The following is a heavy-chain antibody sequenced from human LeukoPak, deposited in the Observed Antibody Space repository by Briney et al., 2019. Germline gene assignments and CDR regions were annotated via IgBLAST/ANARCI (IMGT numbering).Heavy chain of an antibody. CDR2: ISWDGGST. Sequence: GGSLRLSCAASGFSFDDYAMHWVRHAPGKGLEWVSLISWDGGSTYYADSVKGRFTISRDNSKNSLYLQMNSLRAEDTALYYCAKDLDSYGFSYFDYWGQGTLVTVSS. J-gene: IGHJ4*02. V-gene: IGHV3-43D*04. CDR3: AKDLDSYGFSYFDY. D-gene: IGHD5-18*01. CDR1: GFSFDDYA.